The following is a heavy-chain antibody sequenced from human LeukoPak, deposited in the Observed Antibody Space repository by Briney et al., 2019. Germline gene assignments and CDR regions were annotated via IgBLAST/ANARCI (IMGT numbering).Heavy chain of an antibody. D-gene: IGHD3-22*01. CDR3: ARYYYDRSVGPFDY. CDR1: GYRFSEYW. J-gene: IGHJ4*02. CDR2: IYPDDSDT. Sequence: GECLKISCKGSGYRFSEYWIGWVRQMPGKGLEWMGIIYPDDSDTRDSPSFQGQVTFSADKSINTAYLQWSSLKASDTAMYYCARYYYDRSVGPFDYWGQGTLVTVSS. V-gene: IGHV5-51*01.